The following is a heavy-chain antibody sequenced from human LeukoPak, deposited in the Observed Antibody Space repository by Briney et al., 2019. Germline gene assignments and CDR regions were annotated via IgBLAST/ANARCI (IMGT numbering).Heavy chain of an antibody. CDR3: ARDGIVGSTTFGYDYYGMDV. CDR2: FYSGGST. J-gene: IGHJ6*02. CDR1: DGSITNFY. D-gene: IGHD1-26*01. V-gene: IGHV4-4*07. Sequence: SETLSLTCTVSDGSITNFYWSWIRRPAGKGLEWIGRFYSGGSTNYNPSLQSRVTISIDTSKNQLYLRLRSVTAADTAVYFCARDGIVGSTTFGYDYYGMDVWGQGTTVTVSS.